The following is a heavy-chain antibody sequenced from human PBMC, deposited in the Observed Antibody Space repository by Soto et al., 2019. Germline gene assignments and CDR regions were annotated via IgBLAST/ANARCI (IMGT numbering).Heavy chain of an antibody. CDR1: GGSISSGDYY. J-gene: IGHJ6*02. CDR2: IYYSGST. CDR3: ARAGDVDTAIPYGMDV. Sequence: QVQLQESGPGLVKPSQTLSLTCTVSGGSISSGDYYWSWIRQPPGKGLEWIGYIYYSGSTYYNPSLKIRVNISVDTSKDQFSLKLSSVTAADTDVYYCARAGDVDTAIPYGMDVWGQGTTVTVSS. D-gene: IGHD5-18*01. V-gene: IGHV4-30-4*01.